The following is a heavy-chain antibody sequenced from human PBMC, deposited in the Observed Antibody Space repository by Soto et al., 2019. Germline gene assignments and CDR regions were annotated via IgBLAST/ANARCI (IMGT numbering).Heavy chain of an antibody. Sequence: QVLLVASGGGVVQPGTSLRLSCAASGFTIGSYGMHWVRQAPGKGLEWVAGLWYDGDDKYYGDSVKGRLTISRDNSRNTLYLQMNSLRAEDTAVYYCVRGPYYCLSYFDSWGQGTLVTVSS. CDR1: GFTIGSYG. J-gene: IGHJ4*02. CDR2: LWYDGDDK. V-gene: IGHV3-33*01. CDR3: VRGPYYCLSYFDS. D-gene: IGHD3-10*01.